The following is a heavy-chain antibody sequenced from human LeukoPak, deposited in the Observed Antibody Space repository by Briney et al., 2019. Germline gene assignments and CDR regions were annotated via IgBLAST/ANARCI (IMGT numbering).Heavy chain of an antibody. Sequence: PSETLSLTCTVSGGSISSYYWSWIRQPPGKGLEWIGYIYYSGSTNYNPSLKSRVTISVDTSKNQFSLKLSSVTAADTAVYYCARAPYYYGSGSYLGFDYWGQGTLETVSS. CDR2: IYYSGST. CDR3: ARAPYYYGSGSYLGFDY. CDR1: GGSISSYY. D-gene: IGHD3-10*01. J-gene: IGHJ4*02. V-gene: IGHV4-59*01.